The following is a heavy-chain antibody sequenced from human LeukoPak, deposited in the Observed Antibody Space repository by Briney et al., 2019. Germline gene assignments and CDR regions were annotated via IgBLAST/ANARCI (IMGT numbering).Heavy chain of an antibody. Sequence: GGSLRLSCAASGFTFSSYVMTWVRQAPGEGLEWVSAISGSGGGTYYADSVKGRFTISRDNSKNTLYLQMNSLRAEDTAVYYCARDGTYYYGSEVRGNWFDPWGQGTLVTVSS. CDR2: ISGSGGGT. D-gene: IGHD3-10*01. J-gene: IGHJ5*02. CDR1: GFTFSSYV. CDR3: ARDGTYYYGSEVRGNWFDP. V-gene: IGHV3-23*01.